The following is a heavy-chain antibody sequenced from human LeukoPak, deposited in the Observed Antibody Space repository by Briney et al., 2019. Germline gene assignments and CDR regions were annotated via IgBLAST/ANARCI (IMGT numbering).Heavy chain of an antibody. D-gene: IGHD6-13*01. CDR1: GGSISSSSYY. J-gene: IGHJ6*03. V-gene: IGHV4-39*02. CDR2: IYYSGST. CDR3: ARELRYSSSWSLGSYYYYYMDV. Sequence: PSETLSLTCTVSGGSISSSSYYWGWIRQPPGKGLEWIGNIYYSGSTYYNPSLESRVTISVDTSKNQFSLKLSSVTAADTAVYYCARELRYSSSWSLGSYYYYYMDVWGKGTTVTISS.